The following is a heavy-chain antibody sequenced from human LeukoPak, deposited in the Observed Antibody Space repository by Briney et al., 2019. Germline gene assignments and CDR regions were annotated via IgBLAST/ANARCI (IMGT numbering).Heavy chain of an antibody. V-gene: IGHV1-2*02. Sequence: ASVKVSCKASGYTFTGYYMHWVRQAPGQGLEWMGWINPNSGGTNYAQKFQGRVTMTRDTSISTAYMELSRLRSDDTAVYYCARDPPLPSYGFPPTDYWAQETLVPVPS. CDR1: GYTFTGYY. CDR2: INPNSGGT. J-gene: IGHJ4*02. D-gene: IGHD5-18*01. CDR3: ARDPPLPSYGFPPTDY.